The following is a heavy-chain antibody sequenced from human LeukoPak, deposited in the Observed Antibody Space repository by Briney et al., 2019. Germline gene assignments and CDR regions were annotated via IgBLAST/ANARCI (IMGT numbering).Heavy chain of an antibody. V-gene: IGHV3-21*01. CDR3: ARGPHYLGYCSSTSCYPSDP. J-gene: IGHJ5*02. D-gene: IGHD2-2*01. CDR2: ISSSSSYI. Sequence: GGSLRLSCAASGFTFSSYSMNWVRQAPGKGLEWVSSISSSSSYIYYADSVKGRFTISRDNTKNSLYLQMNSLRAEDTAVYYCARGPHYLGYCSSTSCYPSDPWGQGTLVTVSS. CDR1: GFTFSSYS.